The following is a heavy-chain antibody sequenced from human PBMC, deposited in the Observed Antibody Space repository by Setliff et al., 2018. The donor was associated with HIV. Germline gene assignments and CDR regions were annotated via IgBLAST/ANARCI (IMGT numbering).Heavy chain of an antibody. J-gene: IGHJ3*01. CDR1: GFTFSSYS. V-gene: IGHV3-33*08. CDR2: IWYDGGKK. D-gene: IGHD2-21*01. Sequence: PGGSLRLSCAASGFTFSSYSMHWVRQAPGKGLEWLAVIWYDGGKKYYADPVQGRFTISRDDSKNTLYLQMNSLRAEDTAVYYCARGQFRLRPDSLDLWGQGTLVTVSS. CDR3: ARGQFRLRPDSLDL.